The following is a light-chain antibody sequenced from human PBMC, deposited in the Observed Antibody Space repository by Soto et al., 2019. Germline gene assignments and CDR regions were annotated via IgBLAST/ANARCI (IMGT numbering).Light chain of an antibody. CDR3: SSYTSSSTPCV. CDR2: EVS. J-gene: IGLJ1*01. V-gene: IGLV2-14*01. CDR1: SSDVGAYNY. Sequence: LTQPASVSGSPGQSITISCTGTSSDVGAYNYVSWYQQHPGKAPKLMIYEVSNRPSGVSNRFSGSKSGNTASLTISGLQAEDEADYYCSSYTSSSTPCVFGTGTKVTVL.